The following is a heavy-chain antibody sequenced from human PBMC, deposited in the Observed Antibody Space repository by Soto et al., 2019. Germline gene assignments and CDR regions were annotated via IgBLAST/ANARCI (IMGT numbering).Heavy chain of an antibody. V-gene: IGHV3-23*01. J-gene: IGHJ4*02. CDR3: AKGHGDWGGNVLNS. Sequence: EVQLLESGGGLVQPGGSLRLSCAASGVTFSSFAMSWVRQAPGKGLEWVSSISGSGGRIDYADSVKGRFTIARDNSKNTLFLHMNSLRAEATAVYSCAKGHGDWGGNVLNSWGQGTLVTVSS. CDR1: GVTFSSFA. D-gene: IGHD4-17*01. CDR2: ISGSGGRI.